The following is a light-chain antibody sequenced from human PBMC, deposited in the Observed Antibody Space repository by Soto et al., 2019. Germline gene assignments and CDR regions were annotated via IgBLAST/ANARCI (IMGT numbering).Light chain of an antibody. V-gene: IGLV3-1*01. Sequence: SYELTQPPSVSVSPGQTASITCSGDELEYKYTCWYQQKPGQSPVLVIYQDSKRPSGIPERFSASTSGNTATLTISGTQSMDEADYYCQAWDSSTAHVVFGGGTKLTV. J-gene: IGLJ2*01. CDR1: ELEYKY. CDR2: QDS. CDR3: QAWDSSTAHVV.